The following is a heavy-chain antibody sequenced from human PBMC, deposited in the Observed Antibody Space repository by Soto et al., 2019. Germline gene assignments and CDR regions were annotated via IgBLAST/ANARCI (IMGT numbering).Heavy chain of an antibody. V-gene: IGHV3-23*01. Sequence: LRLSCAASGFTFSSYAMSWVRQAPGKGLEWVSAISGSGGSTYYADSVKGRFTISRDNSKNTLYLQMNSLRAEDTAVYYCAKGAVPAAYYYDSSGYYPHYWGQGTLVTVSS. CDR3: AKGAVPAAYYYDSSGYYPHY. J-gene: IGHJ4*02. CDR2: ISGSGGST. D-gene: IGHD3-22*01. CDR1: GFTFSSYA.